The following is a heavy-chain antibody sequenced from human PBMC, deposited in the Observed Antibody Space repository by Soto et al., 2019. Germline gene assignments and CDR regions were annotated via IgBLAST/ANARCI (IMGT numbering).Heavy chain of an antibody. J-gene: IGHJ4*02. V-gene: IGHV3-23*01. CDR1: GFNFKKFA. D-gene: IGHD6-19*01. Sequence: EVQLLESGGGVVQPGGSLRLSCEAPGFNFKKFAMAWVRQAPGEGLEWVSGISCCGGSTSYADSVKGRFTLARDDSKNTLSLHLNSLRFEDTARYFCAKADGEQWLIPHLDNWGQGTLVTVS. CDR2: ISCCGGST. CDR3: AKADGEQWLIPHLDN.